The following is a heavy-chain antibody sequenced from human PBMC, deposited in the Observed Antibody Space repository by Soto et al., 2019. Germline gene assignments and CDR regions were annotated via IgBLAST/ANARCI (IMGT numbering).Heavy chain of an antibody. CDR3: ARLVPTTIHDS. V-gene: IGHV4-30-4*01. J-gene: IGHJ4*02. Sequence: SETLSLTCTVSGGSISSGGYYWSWIRQPPGKGLEWIGYIYYSGTTYYNPSLKSRVSISDDTSKNQFSLQLSSVTAADTAVYFCARLVPTTIHDSWGQGVLVTVSS. CDR2: IYYSGTT. D-gene: IGHD1-26*01. CDR1: GGSISSGGYY.